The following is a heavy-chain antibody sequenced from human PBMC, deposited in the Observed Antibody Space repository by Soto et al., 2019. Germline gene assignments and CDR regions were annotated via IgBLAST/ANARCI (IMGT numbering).Heavy chain of an antibody. J-gene: IGHJ6*02. D-gene: IGHD1-1*01. CDR1: GFNFSTYA. V-gene: IGHV3-23*01. CDR2: ISGSGGSI. CDR3: VKGYWKRAV. Sequence: GGSLRLSFAASGFNFSTYAMNGVRQAPGNGLEWVSAISGSGGSIHYADSVKGRFTISRDNSKNTLYLQMNSLRDEDTAVYHCVKGYWKRAVWGQGSTVTVSS.